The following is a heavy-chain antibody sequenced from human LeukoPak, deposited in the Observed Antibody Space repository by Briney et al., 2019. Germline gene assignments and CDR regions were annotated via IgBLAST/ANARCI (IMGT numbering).Heavy chain of an antibody. V-gene: IGHV1-2*02. CDR1: GYTFTGYY. J-gene: IGHJ4*02. Sequence: ASVKVSCKASGYTFTGYYMHWVRQAPGQGLEWMGWINPNSGGTNYAQKFQGRVTMTRDTSISTAYMELSGLRSDDTAVYYCARDRGYCSSTSCSAVLFGYWGQGTLVTVSS. D-gene: IGHD2-2*01. CDR2: INPNSGGT. CDR3: ARDRGYCSSTSCSAVLFGY.